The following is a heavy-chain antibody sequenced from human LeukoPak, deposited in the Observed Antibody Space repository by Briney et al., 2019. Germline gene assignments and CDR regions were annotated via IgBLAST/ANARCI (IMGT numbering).Heavy chain of an antibody. CDR1: GYTFTSYD. Sequence: ASVKVSCKASGYTFTSYDINWVRQAPGQGLEWMGIINPSGGSTSYAQKFQGRVTMTRDTSTSTVYMELSSLRSEDTAVYYCAREMSGGSGSVGAFDIWGQGAMVTVSS. CDR2: INPSGGST. V-gene: IGHV1-46*01. CDR3: AREMSGGSGSVGAFDI. D-gene: IGHD3-10*01. J-gene: IGHJ3*02.